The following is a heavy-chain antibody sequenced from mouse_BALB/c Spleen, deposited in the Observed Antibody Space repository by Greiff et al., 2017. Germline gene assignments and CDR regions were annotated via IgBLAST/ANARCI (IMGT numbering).Heavy chain of an antibody. V-gene: IGHV1S56*01. CDR1: GYTFTSYY. CDR2: IYPGNVNT. CDR3: ARGVAYYRYEGAMDY. D-gene: IGHD2-14*01. J-gene: IGHJ4*01. Sequence: QVQLQQSGPELVKPGASVRISCKASGYTFTSYYIHWVKQRPGQGLEWIGWIYPGNVNTKYNEKFKGKATLTADKSSSTAYMQLSSLTSEDSAVYFCARGVAYYRYEGAMDYWGQGTSVTVSS.